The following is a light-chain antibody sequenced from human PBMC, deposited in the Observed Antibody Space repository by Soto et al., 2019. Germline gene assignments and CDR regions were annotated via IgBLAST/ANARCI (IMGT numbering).Light chain of an antibody. J-gene: IGLJ1*01. CDR3: TSSTSSSTPYV. Sequence: QSALTQPASVSGSPGQSITIACAGTSSDVGGYTYVSWYQQHPGKAPTLMIYDVSNRPSGVSNRFSGAKSGNTASLTISGLQAEDEADSYCTSSTSSSTPYVFGGGTKVTV. V-gene: IGLV2-14*01. CDR1: SSDVGGYTY. CDR2: DVS.